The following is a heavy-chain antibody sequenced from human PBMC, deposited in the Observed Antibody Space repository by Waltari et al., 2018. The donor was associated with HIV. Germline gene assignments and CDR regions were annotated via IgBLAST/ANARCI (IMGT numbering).Heavy chain of an antibody. V-gene: IGHV3-30*02. CDR3: ARDPQGWLQRDDN. J-gene: IGHJ4*01. D-gene: IGHD1-1*01. CDR2: IRYNGSHK. Sequence: QVQLVESGGGVVQPGGSLRLSCAASGFTFSSYGMHWVRQAPGKGLEWVAFIRYNGSHKQYVDSVKGRFTISRDNSRNTLYLEMSSLRTEDTAVYYCARDPQGWLQRDDNWGHGTLVTVSS. CDR1: GFTFSSYG.